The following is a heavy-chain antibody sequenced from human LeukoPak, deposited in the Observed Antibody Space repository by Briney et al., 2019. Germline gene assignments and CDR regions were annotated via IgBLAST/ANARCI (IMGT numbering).Heavy chain of an antibody. J-gene: IGHJ6*03. V-gene: IGHV1-18*01. CDR1: GYTFTRYG. Sequence: ASVKVSCKTYGYTFTRYGISWVRQAPGQGLEWMGWISTYNDYTNYAQKLQGRVTMTTDSSTSTAYMELRGLRSDDTAVYYCARRFDGPQHLPDFYYYYIDVWGTGTTVTVSS. CDR3: ARRFDGPQHLPDFYYYYIDV. CDR2: ISTYNDYT. D-gene: IGHD3-9*01.